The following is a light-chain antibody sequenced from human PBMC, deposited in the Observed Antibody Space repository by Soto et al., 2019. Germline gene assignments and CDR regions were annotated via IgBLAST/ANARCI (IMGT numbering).Light chain of an antibody. J-gene: IGKJ5*01. Sequence: DIQMTQSPSSLSASVGDRVTIACRASQAISNFLAWYQQKPGKVPKLLISAASTMQSGVPSRFSGSGSGTDFTLTITSLQPEDVATYYCQKYSSVITFGQGPRLEIK. CDR2: AAS. V-gene: IGKV1-27*01. CDR1: QAISNF. CDR3: QKYSSVIT.